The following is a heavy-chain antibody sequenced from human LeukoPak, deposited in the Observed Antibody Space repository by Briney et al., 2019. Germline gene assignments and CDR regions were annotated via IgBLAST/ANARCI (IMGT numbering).Heavy chain of an antibody. V-gene: IGHV3-74*01. CDR1: GFTFSSYW. D-gene: IGHD2-15*01. CDR2: IHSDGSST. J-gene: IGHJ4*02. CDR3: ARDTIPYCSGGSWSRWHY. Sequence: GGSLRLSCAGSGFTFSSYWMHWVRQAPGKGLVWVSRIHSDGSSTSYADSVKGRFTISRDNAKNTLYLQMNSLRVEDTAVYYCARDTIPYCSGGSWSRWHYWGQGTLVTVSS.